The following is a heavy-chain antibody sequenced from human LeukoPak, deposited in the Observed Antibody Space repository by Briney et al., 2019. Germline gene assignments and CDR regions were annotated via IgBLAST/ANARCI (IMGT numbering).Heavy chain of an antibody. J-gene: IGHJ5*01. CDR3: VRHDGRGGATMGAFDS. V-gene: IGHV4-39*01. CDR2: VYYGRTT. Sequence: GSLRLSCAASGFTFSSYWMSWVRQSPGKGLEWIGSVYYGRTTYYNPSLDGRVTVSLDTSANQFSLQLNSVTAADTAVYYCVRHDGRGGATMGAFDSWGQGSLVTVSS. D-gene: IGHD5-12*01. CDR1: GFTFSSYW.